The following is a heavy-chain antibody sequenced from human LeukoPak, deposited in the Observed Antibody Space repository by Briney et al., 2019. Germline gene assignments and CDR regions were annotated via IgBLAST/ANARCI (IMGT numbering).Heavy chain of an antibody. J-gene: IGHJ4*02. Sequence: GGSLRLSCTASGFTFSSYATHWVRRAPGKGLEWVAVIWYDGSNKYYPDSVKGRFTISRDNSKNTLYLQMNSLRVEDTAVYYCARDPAGKYSSSWFDYWGQGTLVTVSS. D-gene: IGHD6-13*01. V-gene: IGHV3-33*01. CDR1: GFTFSSYA. CDR2: IWYDGSNK. CDR3: ARDPAGKYSSSWFDY.